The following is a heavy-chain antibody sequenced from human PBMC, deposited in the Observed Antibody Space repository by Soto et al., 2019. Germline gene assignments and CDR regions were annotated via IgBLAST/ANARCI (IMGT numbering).Heavy chain of an antibody. CDR2: IYWDDDK. V-gene: IGHV2-5*02. CDR1: GFSLTTSGVG. CDR3: AHRILRTVFGLVTTTAIYFDF. D-gene: IGHD3-3*01. Sequence: QITLNESGPTVVKPAETLTLTCTLSGFSLTTSGVGVGWIRQSPGKAPEWLALIYWDDDKRYSASLKSRLTITKDTSKNQVVLTMASVDPADTGTYYCAHRILRTVFGLVTTTAIYFDFWGQGTPVVVSS. J-gene: IGHJ4*02.